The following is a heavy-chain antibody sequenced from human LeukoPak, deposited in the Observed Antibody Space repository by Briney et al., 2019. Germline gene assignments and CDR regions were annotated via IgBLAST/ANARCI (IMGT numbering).Heavy chain of an antibody. V-gene: IGHV3-11*06. Sequence: GGSLRLSCAASGFTFSDYYISWIRQAPGKGLEWVSSISSSSSYIYYADSVKGRFTISRDNAKNSLYLQMNSLRAEDTAVYYCASPTIFGVVSYYMDVWGKGTTVTVSS. D-gene: IGHD3-3*01. CDR3: ASPTIFGVVSYYMDV. CDR1: GFTFSDYY. CDR2: ISSSSSYI. J-gene: IGHJ6*03.